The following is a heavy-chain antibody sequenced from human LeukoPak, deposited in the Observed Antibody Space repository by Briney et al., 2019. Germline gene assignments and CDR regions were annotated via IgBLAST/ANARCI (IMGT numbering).Heavy chain of an antibody. V-gene: IGHV4-39*01. J-gene: IGHJ5*02. Sequence: SETLSLTCTVSGGSISSSSYYWGWIRQPPGKGLEWIGSIYYSGSTYYNPSLKSRVTISVDTSKNQFSLKLSSVTAADTAVYFCARPRSSGWTPQFDPWSQGTLVTVSS. CDR3: ARPRSSGWTPQFDP. CDR2: IYYSGST. D-gene: IGHD6-19*01. CDR1: GGSISSSSYY.